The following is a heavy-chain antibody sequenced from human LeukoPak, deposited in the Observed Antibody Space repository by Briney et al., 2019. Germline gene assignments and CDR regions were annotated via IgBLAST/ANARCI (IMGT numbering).Heavy chain of an antibody. CDR1: GGSISSYY. CDR3: ARGAITRRDAFDI. CDR2: IYYSGST. J-gene: IGHJ3*02. V-gene: IGHV4-59*01. Sequence: SETLPLTCTVSGGSISSYYWSWIRQPPGKGLEWIGYIYYSGSTNYNPSLKSRVTISVGTSKNQFSLKLSSVTAADTAVYYCARGAITRRDAFDIWGQGTMVTVSS. D-gene: IGHD2-2*01.